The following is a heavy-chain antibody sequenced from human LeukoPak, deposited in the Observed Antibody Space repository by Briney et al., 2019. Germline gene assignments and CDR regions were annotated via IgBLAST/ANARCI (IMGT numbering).Heavy chain of an antibody. CDR2: INSDGSST. CDR1: GFTFSSYW. D-gene: IGHD6-13*01. V-gene: IGHV3-74*01. J-gene: IGHJ4*02. Sequence: PGGSLRLSCAASGFTFSSYWMHWVRQAPGKGLVWVSRINSDGSSTSYADSVKGRFTISRDNAKNTLYLQMNSLRAEDTAVYYCARGVAAAGQKYWGQGTLVTVSS. CDR3: ARGVAAAGQKY.